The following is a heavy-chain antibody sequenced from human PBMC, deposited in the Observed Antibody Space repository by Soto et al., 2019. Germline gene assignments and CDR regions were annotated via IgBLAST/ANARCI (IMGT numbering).Heavy chain of an antibody. Sequence: SETLSLTCTVSGGSISSYYWSWIRQPPGKGLEWIGYIYYSGSTNYNPSLKSRVTISVDTSKNQFSLKLNSMTAAYTAMYYCARHNYGSGSTYFDYWGQGTLVTVSS. V-gene: IGHV4-59*08. CDR2: IYYSGST. CDR3: ARHNYGSGSTYFDY. J-gene: IGHJ4*02. CDR1: GGSISSYY. D-gene: IGHD3-10*01.